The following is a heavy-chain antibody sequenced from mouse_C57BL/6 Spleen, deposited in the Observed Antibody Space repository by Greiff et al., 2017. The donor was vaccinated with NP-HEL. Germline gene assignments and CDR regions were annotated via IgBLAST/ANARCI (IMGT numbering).Heavy chain of an antibody. J-gene: IGHJ3*01. CDR2: IYWDDDK. Sequence: QVQLKESGPGILQSSQTLSLTCSFSGFSLSTSGMGVSWIRQPSGKGLEWLAHIYWDDDKRYNPSLKSRLTISKDTSRNQVFLKITSVDTADTATYYCARIYDGFPAWFAYWGQGTLVTVSA. CDR1: GFSLSTSGMG. CDR3: ARIYDGFPAWFAY. D-gene: IGHD2-3*01. V-gene: IGHV8-12*01.